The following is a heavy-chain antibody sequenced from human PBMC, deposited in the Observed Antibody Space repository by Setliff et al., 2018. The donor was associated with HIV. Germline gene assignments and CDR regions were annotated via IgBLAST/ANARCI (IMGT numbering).Heavy chain of an antibody. D-gene: IGHD6-13*01. CDR2: IKQDGSEK. V-gene: IGHV3-7*01. J-gene: IGHJ2*01. Sequence: PGGSLRLSCAASGFTFSSYWMSWVRQAPGKGLEWVANIKQDGSEKYYVDSVKGRFTISRDNAKNSLYLQMNSLRAEDTAVYYCARDIGSRGSSRYGKYFDLWGRGTRVTVSS. CDR1: GFTFSSYW. CDR3: ARDIGSRGSSRYGKYFDL.